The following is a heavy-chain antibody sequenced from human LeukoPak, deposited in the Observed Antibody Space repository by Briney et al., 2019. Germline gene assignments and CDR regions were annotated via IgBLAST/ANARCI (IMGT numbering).Heavy chain of an antibody. CDR3: ARGLGGWTHGDYYYYMDV. J-gene: IGHJ6*03. V-gene: IGHV4-61*02. CDR1: GGSISSGSYY. D-gene: IGHD6-19*01. CDR2: IYTSGST. Sequence: PSQTLSLTCTVSGGSISSGSYYWSWIRQPAGKGLEWIGRIYTSGSTNYNPSLKSRVTISVDTSKNQFSLKLSSVTAADTAVYYCARGLGGWTHGDYYYYMDVCGKGTTVTVSS.